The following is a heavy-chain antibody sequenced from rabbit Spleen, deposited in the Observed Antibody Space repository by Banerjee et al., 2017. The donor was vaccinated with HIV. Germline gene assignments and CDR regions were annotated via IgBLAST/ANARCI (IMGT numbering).Heavy chain of an antibody. V-gene: IGHV1S40*01. Sequence: QSLEESGGGLVKPGASLTLTCTASGFSFSSGYYMLWVRQAPGKGLEWIACIYAGSSGSTYYASWAKGRFSISKTSSTTVTLQMTSLTAADTATYFCARARDTYDDVGDFARLDLWGPGTLVTVS. D-gene: IGHD2-1*01. CDR1: GFSFSSGYY. J-gene: IGHJ3*01. CDR2: IYAGSSGST. CDR3: ARARDTYDDVGDFARLDL.